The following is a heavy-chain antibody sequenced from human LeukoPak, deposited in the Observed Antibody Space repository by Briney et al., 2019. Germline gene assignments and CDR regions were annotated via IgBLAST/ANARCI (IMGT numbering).Heavy chain of an antibody. CDR1: GGSFSGYY. J-gene: IGHJ4*02. CDR2: INHSGST. D-gene: IGHD6-13*01. V-gene: IGHV4-34*01. CDR3: ARVSSRYTDY. Sequence: SETLSLTCAVYGGSFSGYYWSWTRQPPGKGLEWIGEINHSGSTNYNPSLKSRVTISVDTSKNQFSLKLSSVTAADTAVYYCARVSSRYTDYWGQGTLVTVSS.